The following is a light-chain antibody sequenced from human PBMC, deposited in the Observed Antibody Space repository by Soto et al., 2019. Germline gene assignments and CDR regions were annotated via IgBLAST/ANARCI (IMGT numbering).Light chain of an antibody. CDR3: SSYTSSNTLV. V-gene: IGLV2-14*01. J-gene: IGLJ2*01. CDR1: SSDVGGYNY. Sequence: QSALTQPASVSGSPGQSITISCTGTSSDVGGYNYVSWYQQHPGKAPKLMIYDVSNRPSGVSNRFSCSKSGNTASLTISGLQAEDEADYYCSSYTSSNTLVFGGGTQLTVL. CDR2: DVS.